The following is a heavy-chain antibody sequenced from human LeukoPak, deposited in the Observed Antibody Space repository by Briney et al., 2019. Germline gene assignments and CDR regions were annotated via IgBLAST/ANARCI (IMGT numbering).Heavy chain of an antibody. CDR2: INPSGGST. CDR1: GYTFTSYY. CDR3: ARVNRDYYDSSGYYGY. D-gene: IGHD3-22*01. J-gene: IGHJ4*02. Sequence: ASVKVSCKASGYTFTSYYMHWVRQAPGQGLEWMGIINPSGGSTSYAQKFQGRVTMTRDTSTSTVYMELSSLRSEDTAVYYCARVNRDYYDSSGYYGYWGQGTLVTVSS. V-gene: IGHV1-46*01.